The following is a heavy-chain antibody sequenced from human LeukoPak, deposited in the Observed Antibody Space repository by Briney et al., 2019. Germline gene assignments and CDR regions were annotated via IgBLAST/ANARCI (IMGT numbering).Heavy chain of an antibody. V-gene: IGHV4-39*07. CDR2: IYYSRST. J-gene: IGHJ4*02. Sequence: SETLSLTCTVSGGSISSSSYYWGWIRQPPGKGLEWIGSIYYSRSTYYNPSLKSRVTISVDTSKNQFSLKLSSVTAADTAVYYCARDSITMVRGVIIRPSFDYWGQGTLVTVSS. D-gene: IGHD3-10*01. CDR3: ARDSITMVRGVIIRPSFDY. CDR1: GGSISSSSYY.